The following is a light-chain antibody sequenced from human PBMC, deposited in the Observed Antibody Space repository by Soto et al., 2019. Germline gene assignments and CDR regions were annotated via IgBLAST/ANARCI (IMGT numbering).Light chain of an antibody. Sequence: DIQMTQSPXXLSASVGXXXXITCRASQSISXWLXWYQQKPGKAPKVLISKASTLQSGVPSRFSGSRSATEFTLTVSSLQPDEFATYYCQQYHSYPYTFGQGTKLEIE. V-gene: IGKV1-5*03. CDR2: KAS. CDR1: QSISXW. CDR3: QQYHSYPYT. J-gene: IGKJ2*01.